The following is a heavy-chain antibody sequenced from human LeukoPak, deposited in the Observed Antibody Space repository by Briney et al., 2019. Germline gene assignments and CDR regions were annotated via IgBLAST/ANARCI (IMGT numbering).Heavy chain of an antibody. CDR1: GFPFSRFS. V-gene: IGHV3-23*01. CDR3: AKDPEYFDL. Sequence: GSLRLSWSASGFPFSRFSNRLGRQGPGEGLEWVSAISGSGGSTYYADSVKGRFTISRDNSKNTLYLQMNSLRAEDTAVYYCAKDPEYFDLWGRGTLVTVSS. J-gene: IGHJ2*01. CDR2: ISGSGGST.